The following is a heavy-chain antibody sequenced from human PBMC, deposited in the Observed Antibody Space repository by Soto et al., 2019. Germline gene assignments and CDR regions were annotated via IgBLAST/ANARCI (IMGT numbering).Heavy chain of an antibody. CDR1: GYTFTSYY. J-gene: IGHJ6*02. D-gene: IGHD3-3*01. Sequence: GASVKVSCKASGYTFTSYYMHWVRQAPGQGLEWMGIINPSGGSTSYAQKFQGRVTMTRDTSTSTVYMELSSLRSEDTAVYYCARSVLGMTIFGNYYYYRMDVWGQGTTVPVSS. CDR2: INPSGGST. CDR3: ARSVLGMTIFGNYYYYRMDV. V-gene: IGHV1-46*01.